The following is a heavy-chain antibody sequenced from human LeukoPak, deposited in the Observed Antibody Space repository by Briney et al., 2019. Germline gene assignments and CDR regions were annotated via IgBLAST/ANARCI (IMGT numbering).Heavy chain of an antibody. CDR3: ARDSRITIFGVVIRRDYYYYMDV. CDR2: ISSSSSYI. D-gene: IGHD3-3*01. J-gene: IGHJ6*03. CDR1: GFTFSSYS. V-gene: IGHV3-21*01. Sequence: GGSLRLSCAASGFTFSSYSMNWVRQAPGKGLEWVSSISSSSSYIYYADSVKGRFTISRDNAKNSLYLQMNSPRAEDTAVYYCARDSRITIFGVVIRRDYYYYMDVWGKGTTVTVSS.